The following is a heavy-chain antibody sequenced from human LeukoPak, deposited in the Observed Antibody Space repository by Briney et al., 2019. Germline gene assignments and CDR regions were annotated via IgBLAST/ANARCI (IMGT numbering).Heavy chain of an antibody. CDR1: GFTFSSYA. Sequence: GGSLSLSCAASGFTFSSYAMSWVRQAPGKGLEWVSAISGSGGSTYYADSVKGRFTISRDNSKNTLYLQMNSLRAEGTAVYYCAKDLAPTSITIIAMYYFDYWGQGTLVTVSS. V-gene: IGHV3-23*01. CDR3: AKDLAPTSITIIAMYYFDY. D-gene: IGHD3-22*01. CDR2: ISGSGGST. J-gene: IGHJ4*02.